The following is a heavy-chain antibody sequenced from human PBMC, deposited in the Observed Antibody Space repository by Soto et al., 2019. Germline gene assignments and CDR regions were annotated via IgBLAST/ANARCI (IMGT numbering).Heavy chain of an antibody. CDR1: GFMFSSYE. V-gene: IGHV3-7*01. J-gene: IGHJ3*02. CDR2: VKQDGSAK. CDR3: ARARGYGSSILRSFDM. Sequence: EVQLVESGGGLVQPGGSLRLSCAASGFMFSSYEMSWARQTPGRGPEWVANVKQDGSAKYCLDSVKGRFTISRDNAKNSLYLQMNSLRAEDTAVYSCARARGYGSSILRSFDMWGQGTMAIVSS. D-gene: IGHD3-10*01.